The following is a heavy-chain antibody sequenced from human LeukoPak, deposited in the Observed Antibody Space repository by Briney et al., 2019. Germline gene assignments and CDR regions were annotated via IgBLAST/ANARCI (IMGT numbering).Heavy chain of an antibody. Sequence: SETLSLTCTVSGGSISSYYWSWIRQPAGKGLEWIGLIYTSGSTNYNPSLKSRVTISVDTSKNQFFLKLSSVTAADTALYYCARDYTMTHAFDIWGQGTLVTVSS. CDR3: ARDYTMTHAFDI. CDR1: GGSISSYY. D-gene: IGHD3-22*01. V-gene: IGHV4-4*07. CDR2: IYTSGST. J-gene: IGHJ3*02.